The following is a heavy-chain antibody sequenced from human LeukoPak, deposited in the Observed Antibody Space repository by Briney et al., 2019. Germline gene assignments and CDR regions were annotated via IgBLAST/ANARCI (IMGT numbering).Heavy chain of an antibody. CDR2: IYPGDSDT. Sequence: GESLKISCKGSGYIFTSYCIGWVRQMPRKGLEWMGIIYPGDSDTRYSPSFQGQVTISADKSINTAYLQWSSLKASDTAVYYCARLYGTYFGYWGQGTLVTVSS. J-gene: IGHJ4*02. D-gene: IGHD1-26*01. CDR1: GYIFTSYC. V-gene: IGHV5-51*01. CDR3: ARLYGTYFGY.